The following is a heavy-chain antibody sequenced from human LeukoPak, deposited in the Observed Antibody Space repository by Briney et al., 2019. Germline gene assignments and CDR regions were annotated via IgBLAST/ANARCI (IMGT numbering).Heavy chain of an antibody. Sequence: PSETLSLTCTVSGGSISNDYWSWIRQPPGKGLEWIGYISYSGSTNYNPSLKSRVTISVDTSKNQFSLKLNSVTATDTAVYYCARHSGSYYDNYDYWGQGTLVTVSS. CDR2: ISYSGST. D-gene: IGHD1-26*01. CDR1: GGSISNDY. J-gene: IGHJ4*02. CDR3: ARHSGSYYDNYDY. V-gene: IGHV4-59*08.